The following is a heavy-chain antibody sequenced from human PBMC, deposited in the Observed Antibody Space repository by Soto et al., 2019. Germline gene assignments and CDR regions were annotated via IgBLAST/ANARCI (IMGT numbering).Heavy chain of an antibody. Sequence: LRLSCEASGFTFSGFDMHWVRQPTGKGLEWVSSIGTDGDTYYAVSVKGRFTISRDNAKNSLSLQMNSLRAGDMAVYFCAKSQEIGTHFFDSWGQGTQVTVSS. J-gene: IGHJ4*02. CDR3: AKSQEIGTHFFDS. CDR1: GFTFSGFD. CDR2: IGTDGDT. D-gene: IGHD6-13*01. V-gene: IGHV3-13*01.